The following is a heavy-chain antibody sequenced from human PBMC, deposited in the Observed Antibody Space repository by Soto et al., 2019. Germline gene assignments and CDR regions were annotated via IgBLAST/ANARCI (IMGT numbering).Heavy chain of an antibody. Sequence: QVHLVQSGAEVKKPGSSVKVSCKDSGGTFSNHAINWVRQAPGQGLEWMGRIIPIFTTTNYAQKFQGRVTITADESTITAYMELSSLKHDDTAVYYCAREVAADGTFREDVFDIWGQGTLVTVSS. CDR1: GGTFSNHA. CDR3: AREVAADGTFREDVFDI. V-gene: IGHV1-69*12. J-gene: IGHJ3*02. D-gene: IGHD6-13*01. CDR2: IIPIFTTT.